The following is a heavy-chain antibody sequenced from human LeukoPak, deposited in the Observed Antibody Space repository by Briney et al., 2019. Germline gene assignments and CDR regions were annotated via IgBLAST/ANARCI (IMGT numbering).Heavy chain of an antibody. CDR2: IKQDGSEK. CDR3: ARKFSSSWYKFAFDI. CDR1: GFTFNNYW. V-gene: IGHV3-7*01. D-gene: IGHD6-13*01. J-gene: IGHJ3*02. Sequence: GGSLRLSCAASGFTFNNYWMTWVRQAPGMGLEWVANIKQDGSEKYYVDSVKGRFTISRDNAKNSLYLQMNSLRAEDTAVYYCARKFSSSWYKFAFDIWGQGTMVTVSP.